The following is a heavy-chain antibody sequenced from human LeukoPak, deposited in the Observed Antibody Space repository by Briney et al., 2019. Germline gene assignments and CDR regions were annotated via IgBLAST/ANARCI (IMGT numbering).Heavy chain of an antibody. D-gene: IGHD3-22*01. CDR2: IFYSGST. CDR3: ARVVYYYDSSADVGGRRFYFDY. CDR1: GGSINNYS. Sequence: SETLSLTCTVSGGSINNYSWSWIRQPPGKGLEWIGFIFYSGSTNYNPSLKSRVTISVDTSKNQFSLRLSSVTAADTAVYYCARVVYYYDSSADVGGRRFYFDYWGQGTLVTVSS. J-gene: IGHJ4*02. V-gene: IGHV4-59*01.